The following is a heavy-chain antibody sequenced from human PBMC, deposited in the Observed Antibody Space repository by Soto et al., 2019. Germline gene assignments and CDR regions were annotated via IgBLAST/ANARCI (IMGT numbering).Heavy chain of an antibody. CDR2: IYYSGRT. V-gene: IGHV4-39*01. CDR1: GGSISSSSYY. CDR3: ARRLGYCSSTSCLYYFGY. D-gene: IGHD2-2*01. J-gene: IGHJ4*02. Sequence: QLQLQESGPGLVKPSETLSLTCTVSGGSISSSSYYWGWIRQPPGKGLEWIGTIYYSGRTYYNPSLKSRATITVDKDKNQSSLNLSSVTAADTAVYYCARRLGYCSSTSCLYYFGYWGQGSLVTFSS.